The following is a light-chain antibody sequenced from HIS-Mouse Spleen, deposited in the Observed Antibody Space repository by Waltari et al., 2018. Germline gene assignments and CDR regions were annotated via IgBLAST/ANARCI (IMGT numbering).Light chain of an antibody. CDR2: DVS. Sequence: QSALTQPASVSGSPGQSISLSCPGTSSDLGGYNSVYWYQQHPGKAPKLMIYDVSNRPSGVSNRFSGSKSGNTASLTISGLQAEDEADYYCSSYTSSSFNVVFGGGTKLTVL. J-gene: IGLJ2*01. V-gene: IGLV2-14*03. CDR3: SSYTSSSFNVV. CDR1: SSDLGGYNS.